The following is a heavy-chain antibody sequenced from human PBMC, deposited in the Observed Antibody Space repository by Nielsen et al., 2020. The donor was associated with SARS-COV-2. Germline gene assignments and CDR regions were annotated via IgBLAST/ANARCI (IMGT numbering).Heavy chain of an antibody. D-gene: IGHD3-3*01. CDR1: GFTFSSYG. CDR2: IWYDGSNK. Sequence: GESLKISCAASGFTFSSYGMHWVRQAPGKGLEWVAVIWYDGSNKYYADSVKGRFTISRDNSKNTLYLQMNSLRAEDTAVYYCAKDGFDFWSEVGGYYGMDVWGQGTTVTVSS. CDR3: AKDGFDFWSEVGGYYGMDV. J-gene: IGHJ6*02. V-gene: IGHV3-33*06.